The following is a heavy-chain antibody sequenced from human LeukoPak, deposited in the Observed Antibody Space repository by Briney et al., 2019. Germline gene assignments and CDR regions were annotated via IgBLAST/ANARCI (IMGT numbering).Heavy chain of an antibody. V-gene: IGHV3-23*01. CDR1: GFTFSSYA. CDR2: ISGSGGST. Sequence: GGSLRLSCAASGFTFSSYAMSWVRQAPGKGLEWVSAISGSGGSTYYADYVKGRFTISRDNSKNTLYLQINSLRAEDTAVYYCAKLPRGYCSSTSCSYFDYWGQGTLVTVSS. J-gene: IGHJ4*02. CDR3: AKLPRGYCSSTSCSYFDY. D-gene: IGHD2-2*01.